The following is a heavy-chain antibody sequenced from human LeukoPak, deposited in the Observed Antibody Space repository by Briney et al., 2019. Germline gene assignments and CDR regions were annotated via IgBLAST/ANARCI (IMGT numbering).Heavy chain of an antibody. CDR1: GFMFSSHG. CDR3: AKGAYYDVLTGRQNWFGP. J-gene: IGHJ5*02. V-gene: IGHV3-30*18. CDR2: ISYDGNKK. D-gene: IGHD3-9*01. Sequence: PGGSLRLSCAASGFMFSSHGMHWVRQAPGKGLEWVAVISYDGNKKYYADSVKGRFTISRDNSKNTLYLQMNSLRVKDTAFYYCAKGAYYDVLTGRQNWFGPWGQGTVVTVSS.